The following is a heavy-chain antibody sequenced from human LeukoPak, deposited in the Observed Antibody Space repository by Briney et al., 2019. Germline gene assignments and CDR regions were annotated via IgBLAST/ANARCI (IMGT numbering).Heavy chain of an antibody. CDR1: GGSFSGYY. J-gene: IGHJ5*02. CDR2: INHSGST. Sequence: SETLSLTCAVYGGSFSGYYWSWIRQPPGKGREWIGEINHSGSTNYNPSLKSRVTISVDTSKNQFSLKLSSVTAADTAVYYCASPDYYGSGSYYDWSDPWGQGTLVTVSS. V-gene: IGHV4-34*01. D-gene: IGHD3-10*01. CDR3: ASPDYYGSGSYYDWSDP.